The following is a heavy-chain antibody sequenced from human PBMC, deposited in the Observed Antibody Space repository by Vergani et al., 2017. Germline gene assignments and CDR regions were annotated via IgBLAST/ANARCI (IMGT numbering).Heavy chain of an antibody. D-gene: IGHD4-17*01. CDR3: ARVAYGDYLGG. CDR2: ISTSGST. Sequence: QVQLQESGPGLVKPSQTLSLPCPVSGGSISSGSYYWSWIRQPAGKGLEWIGRISTSGSTNYNPSLKSRVTISVDTSKNQFSLKLSSVTAADTAVYYCARVAYGDYLGGWGQGTMVTVSS. V-gene: IGHV4-61*02. J-gene: IGHJ3*01. CDR1: GGSISSGSYY.